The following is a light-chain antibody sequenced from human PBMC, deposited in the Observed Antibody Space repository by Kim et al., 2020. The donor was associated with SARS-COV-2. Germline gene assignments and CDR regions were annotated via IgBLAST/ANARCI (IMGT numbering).Light chain of an antibody. CDR3: QQYNNLPYT. CDR2: DAS. CDR1: QDISNY. V-gene: IGKV1-33*01. J-gene: IGKJ2*01. Sequence: SASVVDRVTITCQASQDISNYLNWYQQKPGKAPKRLIYDASNLETGVPSRFSGSGSWTDFTFTISSLQPEDIATYYCQQYNNLPYTIGQGTKLEI.